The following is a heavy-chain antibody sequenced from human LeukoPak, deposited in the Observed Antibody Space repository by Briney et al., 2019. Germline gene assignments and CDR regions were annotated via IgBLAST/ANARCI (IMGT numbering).Heavy chain of an antibody. D-gene: IGHD1-20*01. CDR3: ARRRYNWNAIDY. J-gene: IGHJ4*02. V-gene: IGHV3-7*03. CDR1: GFTFYSDW. Sequence: PGGSLRLSCAASGFTFYSDWMTWVRQAPGKGPEWVANINPDGSQKYYVDSVKGRITISRDNAKNSLYLQMNSLRAEDTAVYYCARRRYNWNAIDYWGQGTLVTVSS. CDR2: INPDGSQK.